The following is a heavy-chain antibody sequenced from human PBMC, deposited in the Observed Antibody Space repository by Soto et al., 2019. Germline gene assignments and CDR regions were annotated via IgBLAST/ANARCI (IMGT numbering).Heavy chain of an antibody. Sequence: QVQLQESGPGLVKPSETLSLTCTVSGGSVSSGSYYWSWIRQPPGKGLEWIGYIYYSGSTNYNPSLKSRVTISVDTSKNQFSLKLSSMTAADTAVYYCAREMATITIWGQGTLVTVSS. CDR2: IYYSGST. D-gene: IGHD5-12*01. CDR3: AREMATITI. V-gene: IGHV4-61*01. J-gene: IGHJ4*02. CDR1: GGSVSSGSYY.